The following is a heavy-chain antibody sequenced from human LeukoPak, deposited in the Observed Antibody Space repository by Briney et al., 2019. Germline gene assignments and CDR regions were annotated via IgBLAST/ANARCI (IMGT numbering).Heavy chain of an antibody. CDR2: ISYDGSNK. Sequence: GGSLRLSCAASGFTFSSYAMHWVRQAPGKGLEWVAVISYDGSNKCYEDSVKGRFTISRDNSKNTLYLQMNSLRAEDTAVYYCARDLSGSSYFDYWGQGTLVTVSS. CDR1: GFTFSSYA. V-gene: IGHV3-30-3*01. J-gene: IGHJ4*02. CDR3: ARDLSGSSYFDY. D-gene: IGHD1-26*01.